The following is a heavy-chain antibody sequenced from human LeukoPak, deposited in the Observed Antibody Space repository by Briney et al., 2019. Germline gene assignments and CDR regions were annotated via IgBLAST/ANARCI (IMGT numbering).Heavy chain of an antibody. Sequence: GGSLRLSCAASGFTFSSYEMNWVRQAPGKGLEWVSYISSSGRNIYYADAVKGRFTISRDNAKNLLYLQMKSLRAEDTAIYYCARETDDFWSSHYFDYWGQGTLVTVSS. CDR2: ISSSGRNI. V-gene: IGHV3-48*03. J-gene: IGHJ4*02. D-gene: IGHD3-3*01. CDR1: GFTFSSYE. CDR3: ARETDDFWSSHYFDY.